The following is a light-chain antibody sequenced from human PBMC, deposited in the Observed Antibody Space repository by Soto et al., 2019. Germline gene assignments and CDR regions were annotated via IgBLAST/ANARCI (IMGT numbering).Light chain of an antibody. Sequence: EIVLTQSPLSLPVTLGEPASISCRSSQSLLHRSGDHYLDWYLQKPGQPPQLLIYLGSNRATGVPDRFSGSGSGTDFTLKISSVEAEDVGIYYCLHALQPPPAFGQGTKVEIK. CDR1: QSLLHRSGDHY. J-gene: IGKJ1*01. CDR3: LHALQPPPA. CDR2: LGS. V-gene: IGKV2-28*01.